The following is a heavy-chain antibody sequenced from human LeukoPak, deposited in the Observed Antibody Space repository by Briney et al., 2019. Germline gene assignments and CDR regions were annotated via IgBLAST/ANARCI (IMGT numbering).Heavy chain of an antibody. J-gene: IGHJ4*02. CDR2: IRSKAYGGTT. CDR1: GFTFGDYA. V-gene: IGHV3-49*04. D-gene: IGHD5-24*01. Sequence: GGSLRLSCTASGFTFGDYAMSWVRQAPGKGLEWVGFIRSKAYGGTTEYAASVKGRFTISRDDSKSIAYLQMNSLKTGDTAVYYCTRGWDYGDYWGQGTLVTVSS. CDR3: TRGWDYGDY.